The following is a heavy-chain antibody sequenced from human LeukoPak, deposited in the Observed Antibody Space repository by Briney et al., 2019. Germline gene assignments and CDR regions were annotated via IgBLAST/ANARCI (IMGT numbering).Heavy chain of an antibody. CDR1: GFTFDDYG. J-gene: IGHJ6*03. D-gene: IGHD3-22*01. CDR2: INWNGGST. CDR3: ARGNYDSSGYSYYYYMDV. V-gene: IGHV3-20*04. Sequence: GGSLRLSCAASGFTFDDYGMSWVRQAPGKGLEWFSGINWNGGSTGYADSVKGRFTISRDNAKNSLYLQMNSLRAEDTALYYCARGNYDSSGYSYYYYMDVWGKGTTVTVSS.